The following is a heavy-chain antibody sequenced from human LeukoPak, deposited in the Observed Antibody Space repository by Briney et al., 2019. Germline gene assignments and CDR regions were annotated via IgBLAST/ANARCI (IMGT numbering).Heavy chain of an antibody. CDR1: GFTFSSYG. CDR2: ISYDGSNK. V-gene: IGHV3-30*18. J-gene: IGHJ4*02. D-gene: IGHD3-3*01. Sequence: GGSLRLSCAASGFTFSSYGMHWVRQAPGKGLEWVAVISYDGSNKYYADSVKGRFTISRDNSKNTLYLQMNSLRAEDTAVYYCAKNYYDFWSGYYQGQGFDYWGQGALVTVSS. CDR3: AKNYYDFWSGYYQGQGFDY.